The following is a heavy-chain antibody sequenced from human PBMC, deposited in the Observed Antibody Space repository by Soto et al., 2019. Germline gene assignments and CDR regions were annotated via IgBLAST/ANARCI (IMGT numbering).Heavy chain of an antibody. CDR1: GGSVSSGSYY. Sequence: SETLSLTCTVSGGSVSSGSYYWSWIRQPPGKGLEWIGYIYYSGSTNYNPSLKSRVTISVDTSKNQFSLKLSSVTAADTAVYYCARAGASGYYFFAFGIWGQGTMVTVSS. D-gene: IGHD3-22*01. CDR2: IYYSGST. J-gene: IGHJ3*02. V-gene: IGHV4-61*01. CDR3: ARAGASGYYFFAFGI.